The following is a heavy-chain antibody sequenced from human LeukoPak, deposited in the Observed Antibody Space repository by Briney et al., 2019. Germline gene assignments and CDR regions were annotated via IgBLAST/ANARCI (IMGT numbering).Heavy chain of an antibody. CDR2: ISYDGGTE. CDR3: AKTQLVGSYHPPGY. D-gene: IGHD1-26*01. CDR1: GFTFSSYG. J-gene: IGHJ4*02. Sequence: GGSLRLSCAASGFTFSSYGMFWVRQAPGKGLEWVALISYDGGTEYYADSVKGRFTISRDNSKNTLYLQMNDLRPEDTAVYYCAKTQLVGSYHPPGYCGQGTLVTVSS. V-gene: IGHV3-30*18.